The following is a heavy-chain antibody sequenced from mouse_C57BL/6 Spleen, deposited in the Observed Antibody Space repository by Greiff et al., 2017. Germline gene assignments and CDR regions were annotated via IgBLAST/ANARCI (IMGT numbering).Heavy chain of an antibody. CDR1: GYTFTSYW. CDR3: ARGYGPGGGCAMDY. CDR2: IDPSDSAT. D-gene: IGHD2-10*02. J-gene: IGHJ4*01. V-gene: IGHV1-52*01. Sequence: VQLQQPGAELVRPGSSVKLSCKASGYTFTSYWMHWVKQRPIQGLEWIGNIDPSDSATHYNHKFKDKATLTVDKSSSTAYMQLNSLKSEDSAIYYCARGYGPGGGCAMDYWGQGTSVTVSS.